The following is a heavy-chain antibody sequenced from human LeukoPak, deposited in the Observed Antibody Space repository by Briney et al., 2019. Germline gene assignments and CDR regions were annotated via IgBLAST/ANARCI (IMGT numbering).Heavy chain of an antibody. CDR1: GYRFKSYG. Sequence: GASVKVSCKISGYRFKSYGISWVRQAPGQGLEWMGWIRAHIGNTNYGQKFQDRVTVTTDTSASTAYMELRSLRSDDTAVYYCARDSARRPHTGPFDYWGQGTLVTVSS. J-gene: IGHJ4*02. CDR3: ARDSARRPHTGPFDY. D-gene: IGHD7-27*01. V-gene: IGHV1-18*01. CDR2: IRAHIGNT.